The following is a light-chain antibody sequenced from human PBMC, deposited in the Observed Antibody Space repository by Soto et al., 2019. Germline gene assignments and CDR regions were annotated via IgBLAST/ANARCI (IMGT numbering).Light chain of an antibody. CDR2: DAS. Sequence: DIQMTQSPSTLSASVGDTVTITCRASQSVNSWLAWYQQKPGKAPKLLIWDASSLQSGVPSRFSGSGSGTEFTLTISRLQPDDFASYYCQQYNTYYWTFGQGTKVEVK. CDR1: QSVNSW. CDR3: QQYNTYYWT. V-gene: IGKV1-5*01. J-gene: IGKJ1*01.